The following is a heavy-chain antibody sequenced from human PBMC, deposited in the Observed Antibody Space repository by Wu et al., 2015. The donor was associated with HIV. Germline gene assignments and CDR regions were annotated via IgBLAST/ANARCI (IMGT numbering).Heavy chain of an antibody. D-gene: IGHD2-2*01. CDR1: GGSFRSQP. CDR3: THCSSTSCYQDNYGMDV. V-gene: IGHV1-69*13. CDR2: IFPLFGTT. Sequence: QVQLVQSGAEVKKPGSSVKVSCKTSGGSFRSQPISWVRQAPGQGLEWMGKIFPLFGTTNYAQDFQGRVTITADESTSTAYVELSSLRSEDTAVYYCTHCSSTSCYQDNYGMDVWGQGTTVTVSS. J-gene: IGHJ6*02.